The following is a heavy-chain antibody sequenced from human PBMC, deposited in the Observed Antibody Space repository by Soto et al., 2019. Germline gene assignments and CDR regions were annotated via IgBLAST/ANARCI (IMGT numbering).Heavy chain of an antibody. CDR1: GGSIISDGHY. Sequence: KLCLTYTVSGGSIISDGHYWSWLRQHPGKGLEWMGYIYYTGSTSYNPSLESRLTISVDTSKNQFSLRLDSVTAADTAVYSCARVRVDVFSGASRFLYIMDVWCQGTTVTVSS. V-gene: IGHV4-31*03. J-gene: IGHJ6*02. CDR2: IYYTGST. D-gene: IGHD2-2*02. CDR3: ARVRVDVFSGASRFLYIMDV.